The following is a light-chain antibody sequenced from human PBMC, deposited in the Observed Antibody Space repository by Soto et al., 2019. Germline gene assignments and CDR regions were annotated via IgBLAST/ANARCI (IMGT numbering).Light chain of an antibody. V-gene: IGKV3-20*01. CDR1: QTVSNSY. CDR2: AAS. CDR3: QQYGSSPSVT. Sequence: ETVLTQSPGTLSLSPGERATLSCRASQTVSNSYLAWYQQKPGQAPRLLIYAASSRATGIPGRFSGSGSGRDFTVTISRLEPEDFAAYYCQQYGSSPSVTFGQGTRLEIK. J-gene: IGKJ5*01.